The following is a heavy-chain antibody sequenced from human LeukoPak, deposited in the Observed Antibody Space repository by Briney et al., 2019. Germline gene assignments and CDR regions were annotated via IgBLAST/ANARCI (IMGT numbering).Heavy chain of an antibody. CDR1: GFTFSSYW. CDR2: INIDGSTT. CDR3: AKDGVVPADGY. J-gene: IGHJ4*02. V-gene: IGHV3-74*01. Sequence: PGGSLRLSCAASGFTFSSYWMHWVRQAPGKGLVWVSRINIDGSTTSYADSVKGRFTISRDNAKNTLYLQMNSLRAEDTAVYYCAKDGVVPADGYWGQGTLVTVSS. D-gene: IGHD2-2*01.